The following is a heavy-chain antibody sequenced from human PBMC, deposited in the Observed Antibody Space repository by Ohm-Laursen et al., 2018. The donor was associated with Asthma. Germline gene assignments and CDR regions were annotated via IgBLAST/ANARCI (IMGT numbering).Heavy chain of an antibody. Sequence: ASVKVSCKASGYTFTSYGISWVRQAPGQGLEWMGWISAYNGNTNYAQKLQGRVTMTTDTSTSTAYMELRSLRSDDTAVYYCARDRRIAAAGRGRSFDPWGQGTLVTVSS. CDR1: GYTFTSYG. CDR3: ARDRRIAAAGRGRSFDP. V-gene: IGHV1-18*04. CDR2: ISAYNGNT. D-gene: IGHD6-13*01. J-gene: IGHJ5*02.